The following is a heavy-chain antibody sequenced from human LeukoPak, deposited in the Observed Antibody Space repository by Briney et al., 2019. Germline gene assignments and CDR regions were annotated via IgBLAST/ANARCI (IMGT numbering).Heavy chain of an antibody. CDR2: VNHSGST. D-gene: IGHD3-10*01. CDR3: ARGRLDSGWGRRGDYFVY. V-gene: IGHV4-34*01. CDR1: GWSFSGYY. J-gene: IGHJ4*02. Sequence: SETLSLTCAVYGWSFSGYYWSWIRQAPGKGLEWVGEVNHSGSTNYNPSPKSRVTISVDTSKNQFSLKLSSVAAADTAVYYCARGRLDSGWGRRGDYFVYWGEGTLVTVSS.